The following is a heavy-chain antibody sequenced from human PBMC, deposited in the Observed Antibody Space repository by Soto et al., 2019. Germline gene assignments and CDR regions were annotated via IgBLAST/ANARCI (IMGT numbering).Heavy chain of an antibody. Sequence: PSETLCLTCTVPGGTLSSSSYYWGWIRPPPGKGPEWCGRIYHSGSTYYNPSLKSRVTMSVDTSKNQFSLKLSTVTAADTAVYYCARGGGLITIFGVVINSDYYGMDVWGQGTTVTVSS. D-gene: IGHD3-3*01. V-gene: IGHV4-39*01. CDR1: GGTLSSSSYY. CDR2: IYHSGST. CDR3: ARGGGLITIFGVVINSDYYGMDV. J-gene: IGHJ6*02.